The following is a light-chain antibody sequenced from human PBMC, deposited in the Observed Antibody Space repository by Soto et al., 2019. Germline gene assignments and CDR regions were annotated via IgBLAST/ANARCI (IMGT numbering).Light chain of an antibody. V-gene: IGLV2-23*01. CDR2: EGS. CDR3: CSYAGSSTLL. Sequence: QSVLTQPASVSGSPGQSITISCTGTSSDVGSYNLVSWYQQHPGKAPKLMIYEGSKRPSGVSNRFSGSKSGNTASLTISGLQAEDEADYYCCSYAGSSTLLFGGGTKLT. CDR1: SSDVGSYNL. J-gene: IGLJ2*01.